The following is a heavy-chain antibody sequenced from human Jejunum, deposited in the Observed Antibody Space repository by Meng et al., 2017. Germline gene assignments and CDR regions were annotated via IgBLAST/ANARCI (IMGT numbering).Heavy chain of an antibody. Sequence: GESLKISCAASGFTFNNAWLTWVRQAPGKGLEWVGRIKSKTDGETTDYAAPVKGRFTISRDDSKDTLYLQMNSLRIEDTAVYYCVTDRMVGGFLHPFWGQGTLVTVSS. V-gene: IGHV3-15*01. CDR3: VTDRMVGGFLHPF. CDR2: IKSKTDGETT. D-gene: IGHD2-15*01. J-gene: IGHJ1*01. CDR1: GFTFNNAW.